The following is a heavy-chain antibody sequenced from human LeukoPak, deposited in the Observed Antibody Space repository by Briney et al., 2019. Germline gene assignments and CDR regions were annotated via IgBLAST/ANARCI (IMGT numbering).Heavy chain of an antibody. CDR1: GFTFGNYA. Sequence: GGSLRLSCAASGFTFGNYAMSWVRQAPGKGLVWVSRVNSDGSRTTYADSVKGRLTISRDNAKNTVYLQMNSLRVEDTAVYHCARESVRNTDAFDVWGQGTTVTVSS. D-gene: IGHD3-16*02. J-gene: IGHJ3*01. V-gene: IGHV3-74*01. CDR2: VNSDGSRT. CDR3: ARESVRNTDAFDV.